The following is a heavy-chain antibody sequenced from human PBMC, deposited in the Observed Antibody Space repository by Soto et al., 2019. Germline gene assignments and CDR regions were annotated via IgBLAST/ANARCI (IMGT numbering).Heavy chain of an antibody. D-gene: IGHD6-13*01. V-gene: IGHV3-7*05. J-gene: IGHJ3*01. CDR2: IKKDESKK. CDR3: ARDVSPGSSSWYFDAFDL. Sequence: EERLVESGGSLVQPGGSLRLSCAASGFTFSSYWMTWVRQAPGKGLEWVANIKKDESKKSYLDSVRGRFTISRDNAKNSLYLQMDSLTAEDTALYYCARDVSPGSSSWYFDAFDLWGQGTMVTVSS. CDR1: GFTFSSYW.